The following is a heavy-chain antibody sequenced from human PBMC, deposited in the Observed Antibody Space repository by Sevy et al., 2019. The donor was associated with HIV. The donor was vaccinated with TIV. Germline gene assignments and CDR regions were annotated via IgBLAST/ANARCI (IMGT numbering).Heavy chain of an antibody. CDR3: ARGPDYYDSVYAEYFQH. V-gene: IGHV3-7*01. CDR1: GFTFSSYW. D-gene: IGHD3-22*01. CDR2: IKQDGSEK. J-gene: IGHJ1*01. Sequence: GGSLRLSCAASGFTFSSYWMSWVRQAPGKGLEWVTNIKQDGSEKYYVDSVKGRFNSSRGKAKKSLYLQMNSLRAEDTAVYDCARGPDYYDSVYAEYFQHWGQGTLVTVSS.